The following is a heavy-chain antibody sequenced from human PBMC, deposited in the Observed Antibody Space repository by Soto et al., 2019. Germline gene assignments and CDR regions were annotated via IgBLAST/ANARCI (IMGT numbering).Heavy chain of an antibody. V-gene: IGHV3-23*01. CDR3: AKVEYCSSTSCYTAYYYYYGMDV. CDR1: GFTFSSYA. D-gene: IGHD2-2*02. J-gene: IGHJ6*02. CDR2: ISGSGGST. Sequence: EVQLLGSGGGLVQPGGSLRLSCAASGFTFSSYAMSWVRQAPGKGLEWVSAISGSGGSTYYADSVKGRFTISRDNSKNTLYLQMNSLRAEDTAVYYCAKVEYCSSTSCYTAYYYYYGMDVWGQGTTVTVSS.